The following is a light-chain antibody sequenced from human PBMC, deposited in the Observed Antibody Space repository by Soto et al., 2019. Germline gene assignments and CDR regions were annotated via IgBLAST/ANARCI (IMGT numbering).Light chain of an antibody. V-gene: IGLV2-23*02. Sequence: QSLLTQPASVSGSPGQSITISCTGISNDVETDNLVSWYQQHPGKPPQLIIYEVTKRPSGVSDRFSGSKSGNTASLTISGLQADDEADYSCCSHSKSGTFEWVFGGGTKLTVL. CDR2: EVT. J-gene: IGLJ2*01. CDR1: SNDVETDNL. CDR3: CSHSKSGTFEWV.